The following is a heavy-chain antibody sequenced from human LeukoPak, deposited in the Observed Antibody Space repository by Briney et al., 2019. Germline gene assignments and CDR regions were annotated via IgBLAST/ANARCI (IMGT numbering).Heavy chain of an antibody. CDR2: IYHSGST. Sequence: SETLSLTCTVSGYSISSPYYWGWIRQPPGKGLEWIGSIYHSGSTYYNPSLKSRVTISVDTSKNQFSLKLSSVTAADTAVYYCARTAGLRGYYYYYMDVWGKGTTVTVSS. CDR3: ARTAGLRGYYYYYMDV. CDR1: GYSISSPYY. D-gene: IGHD2-21*02. J-gene: IGHJ6*03. V-gene: IGHV4-38-2*02.